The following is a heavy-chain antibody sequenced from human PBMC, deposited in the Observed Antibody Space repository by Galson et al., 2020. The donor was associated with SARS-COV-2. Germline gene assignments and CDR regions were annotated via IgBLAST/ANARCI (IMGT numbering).Heavy chain of an antibody. CDR2: IHHSGTT. V-gene: IGHV4-34*01. CDR3: ARGPLLAPARGLALRRSYKSYHIDV. J-gene: IGHJ6*03. Sequence: SETLSLTCAVYGGSFSGYYWTWVRQSPGKGLEWMGEIHHSGTTNYSPSLSSRVTMSIDMSKKQFSLRLTSVTAADTAVYYCARGPLLAPARGLALRRSYKSYHIDVWDKGITVTVSS. D-gene: IGHD1-1*01. CDR1: GGSFSGYY.